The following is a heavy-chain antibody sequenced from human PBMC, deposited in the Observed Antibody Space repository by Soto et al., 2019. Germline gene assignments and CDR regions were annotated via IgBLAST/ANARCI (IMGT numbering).Heavy chain of an antibody. CDR2: ISSSSTYI. CDR3: AKVTGYYMDH. V-gene: IGHV3-21*04. Sequence: EVQVVESGGDLVKPGGSQRLSCAASGFTFSSHSMNWVRQAPGKGLEWVSTISSSSTYIYYADSVKGRFTISRDNAKNSLYLQMNSLRAEDTAVYYCAKVTGYYMDHWGQGTLVNVSS. D-gene: IGHD3-9*01. CDR1: GFTFSSHS. J-gene: IGHJ4*02.